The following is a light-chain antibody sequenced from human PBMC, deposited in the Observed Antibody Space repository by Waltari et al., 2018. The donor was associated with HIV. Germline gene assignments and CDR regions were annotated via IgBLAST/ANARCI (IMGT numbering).Light chain of an antibody. J-gene: IGKJ5*01. V-gene: IGKV2-28*01. CDR1: QSLLHSNKKNY. Sequence: DIVMTQSQLSLPVTPGEPASISCTSSQSLLHSNKKNYLDCYLQKPGQSPQLLIYLGSNRASGVPDRFSGSGSGTDFTLKISRVEAEDVGVYYCMQALQTITFGQGTRLEIK. CDR2: LGS. CDR3: MQALQTIT.